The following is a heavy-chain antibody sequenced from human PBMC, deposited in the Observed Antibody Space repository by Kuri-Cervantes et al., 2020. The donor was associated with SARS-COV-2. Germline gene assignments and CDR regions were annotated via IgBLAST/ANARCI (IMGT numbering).Heavy chain of an antibody. CDR1: GFTFSSYW. CDR3: ARDGGRFLEWLLYIGAFDI. Sequence: GESLKIPRAASGFTFSSYWMSWVRQAPGKGLEWVANIKQDGSEKYYVDSVKGRFTISRDNAKNSLYLQMNSLRAEDTAVYYCARDGGRFLEWLLYIGAFDIWGRGTMVTVSS. CDR2: IKQDGSEK. D-gene: IGHD3-3*01. J-gene: IGHJ3*02. V-gene: IGHV3-7*03.